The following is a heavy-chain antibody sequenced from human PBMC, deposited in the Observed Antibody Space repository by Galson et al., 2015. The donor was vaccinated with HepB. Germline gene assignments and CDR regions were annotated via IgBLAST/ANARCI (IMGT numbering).Heavy chain of an antibody. CDR3: AKGNHYYYYYGMDV. CDR1: GFTFSNYA. J-gene: IGHJ6*02. V-gene: IGHV3-23*01. CDR2: LSDSGDNT. D-gene: IGHD1-14*01. Sequence: SLRLSCAASGFTFSNYAMNWVRQAPGKGLEWVSGLSDSGDNTFYADTVKDRFTISRDNSKNTLYLQMNSLRAEDTAVYYCAKGNHYYYYYGMDVWGQGTTVTVSS.